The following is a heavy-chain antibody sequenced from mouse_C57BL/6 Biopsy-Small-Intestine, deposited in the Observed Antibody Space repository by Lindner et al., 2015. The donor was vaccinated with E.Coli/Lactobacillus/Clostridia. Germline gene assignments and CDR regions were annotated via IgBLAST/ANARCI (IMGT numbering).Heavy chain of an antibody. V-gene: IGHV1-4*01. J-gene: IGHJ4*01. CDR3: ASQSADDYASLPFDY. CDR2: IIPIIALA. Sequence: SVKVSCKASGGTFSTYAISWVRQAPGQGLEWMGRIIPIIALATYSQKLQGRVTITADKSTSTAYMELSSLRSEDTAVYSCASQSADDYASLPFDYWGQGTLVTVSS. CDR1: GGTFSTYA. D-gene: IGHD1-1*01.